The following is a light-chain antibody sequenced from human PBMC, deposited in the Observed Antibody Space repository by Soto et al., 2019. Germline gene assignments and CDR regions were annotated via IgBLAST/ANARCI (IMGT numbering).Light chain of an antibody. V-gene: IGKV2D-29*01. CDR2: EAF. CDR1: QSLLPSDVKTF. Sequence: DNVLTQTPLSLSVTPGQPASISCKSSQSLLPSDVKTFWYWYLHKAGQPPQLLIYEAFNRFSGVPDRFSGRGSAKDFTPKISRVEAEDVGVYYCMQSLQLPPYPFGQGTRLEIK. J-gene: IGKJ2*01. CDR3: MQSLQLPPYP.